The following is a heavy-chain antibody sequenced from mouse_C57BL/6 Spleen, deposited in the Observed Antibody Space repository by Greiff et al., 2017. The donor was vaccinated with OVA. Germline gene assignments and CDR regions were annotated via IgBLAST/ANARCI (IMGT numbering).Heavy chain of an antibody. J-gene: IGHJ4*01. D-gene: IGHD2-4*01. CDR1: GYTFTEYT. V-gene: IGHV1-62-2*01. Sequence: VKLQESGAELVKPGASVKLSCKASGYTFTEYTIHWVKQRSGQGLEWIGWFYPGSGSIKYNEKFKDKATLTADKSSSTVYMELSRLTSEDSAVYFCARHEVPYDYDGDYYAMDYWGQGTSVTVSS. CDR2: FYPGSGSI. CDR3: ARHEVPYDYDGDYYAMDY.